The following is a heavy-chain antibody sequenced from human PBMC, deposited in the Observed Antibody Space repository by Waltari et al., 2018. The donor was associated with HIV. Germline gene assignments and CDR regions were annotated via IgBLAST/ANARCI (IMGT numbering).Heavy chain of an antibody. J-gene: IGHJ4*02. Sequence: EVQLVESGGGLVNPGGSLRLSCVGCGLSFNNAWMTWVRQAPGKGLEWVGRIKSNADGGTIDYAAPVKGRFVMSRDDSKNTLYLQLNSLKIEDTAIYYCATLWFVELPNQDSWGRGTLVTV. CDR2: IKSNADGGTI. V-gene: IGHV3-15*01. CDR3: ATLWFVELPNQDS. CDR1: GLSFNNAW. D-gene: IGHD3-10*01.